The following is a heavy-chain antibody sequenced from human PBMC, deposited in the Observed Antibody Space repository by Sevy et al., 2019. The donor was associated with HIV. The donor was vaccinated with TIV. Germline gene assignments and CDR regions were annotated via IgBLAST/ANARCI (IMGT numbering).Heavy chain of an antibody. Sequence: GGSLRLSCAASGFTFSSYGMHWVRQAPGKGLEWVAVISYDGSTKYYADSVKGRFTISRDNSKNTLYLQMNSLRAEDTAAYYCAKGYYYYDSSGYSQIDYWGQGTLVTVSS. D-gene: IGHD3-22*01. CDR3: AKGYYYYDSSGYSQIDY. J-gene: IGHJ4*02. CDR1: GFTFSSYG. CDR2: ISYDGSTK. V-gene: IGHV3-30*18.